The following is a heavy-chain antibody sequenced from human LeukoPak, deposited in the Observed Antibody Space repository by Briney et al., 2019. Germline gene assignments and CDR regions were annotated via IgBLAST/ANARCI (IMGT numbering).Heavy chain of an antibody. Sequence: SETLSLTCTVSGGSIRSSSYYWGWIRQPPGKGLEWIGSIYYSGSTYYNPSLKSRVTISVDTSKNQFSLKLSSVTAADTAVYYCARLGHPREPWDYWGQGTLVTVSS. J-gene: IGHJ4*02. D-gene: IGHD1-26*01. CDR3: ARLGHPREPWDY. CDR2: IYYSGST. CDR1: GGSIRSSSYY. V-gene: IGHV4-39*01.